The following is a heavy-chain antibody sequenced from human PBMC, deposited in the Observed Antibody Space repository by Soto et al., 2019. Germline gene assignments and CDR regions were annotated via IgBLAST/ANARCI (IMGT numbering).Heavy chain of an antibody. CDR2: ISAYNGNT. D-gene: IGHD3-16*02. CDR1: GYTFTSYG. J-gene: IGHJ4*02. Sequence: QVQLVQSGAEVKKPGASVKVSCKASGYTFTSYGISWVRQAPGQGLEWMGWISAYNGNTNYAQKLQGRVTMTTDTATSTAYMELRSLRSDDTAVYYCARDTTYYDYIWGSYRYDYWGQGTLVTVSS. CDR3: ARDTTYYDYIWGSYRYDY. V-gene: IGHV1-18*01.